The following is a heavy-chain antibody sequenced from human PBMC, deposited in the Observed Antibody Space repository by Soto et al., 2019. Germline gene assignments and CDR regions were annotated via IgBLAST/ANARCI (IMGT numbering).Heavy chain of an antibody. V-gene: IGHV4-4*07. CDR2: IYTGGST. J-gene: IGHJ4*02. D-gene: IGHD2-15*01. CDR1: GVSVSNYY. Sequence: QVQLQESGPGLVKPSETLSLTCSVSGVSVSNYYWSWFRQPAGKGLEWIGRIYTGGSTNYNPSLTSRVTLSVDTSKNQFSLRLTSVTAADTAVYYCARANVGPPGGGSWTMPFDFWGQGTLVTVSS. CDR3: ARANVGPPGGGSWTMPFDF.